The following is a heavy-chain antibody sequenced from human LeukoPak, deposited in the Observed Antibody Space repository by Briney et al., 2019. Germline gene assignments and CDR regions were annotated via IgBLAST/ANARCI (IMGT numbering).Heavy chain of an antibody. J-gene: IGHJ4*02. CDR2: IIPIFGTA. CDR1: GGTFSSYA. CDR3: ARINPGFGVNVDY. Sequence: SVKVSCKASGGTFSSYAISWVRQAPGQWLEWMGGIIPIFGTANYAQKFQGRVTITADESTSTAYMELSSLRSEDTAVYYCARINPGFGVNVDYWGQGTLVTVSS. D-gene: IGHD2-8*01. V-gene: IGHV1-69*01.